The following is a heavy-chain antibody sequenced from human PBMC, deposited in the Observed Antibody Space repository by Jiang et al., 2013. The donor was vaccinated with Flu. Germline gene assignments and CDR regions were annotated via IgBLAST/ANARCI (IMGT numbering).Heavy chain of an antibody. J-gene: IGHJ3*01. D-gene: IGHD5-24*01. CDR1: GGSVSFTTYY. CDR2: IYYSGSM. V-gene: IGHV4-39*01. CDR3: ARQSEMTTPRA. Sequence: GLVKPSGTLSLSCTVSGGSVSFTTYYWGWIRQPPGKGLEWIGSIYYSGSMYYNPSLQSRVTMSVNKSKKQFSLELSSVTAADTAVYYCARQSEMTTPRAWGQGTMVTVSS.